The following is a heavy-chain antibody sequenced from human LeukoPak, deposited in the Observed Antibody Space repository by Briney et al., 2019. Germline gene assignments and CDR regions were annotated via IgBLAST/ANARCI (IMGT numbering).Heavy chain of an antibody. CDR2: MNPSNGDS. V-gene: IGHV1-8*03. CDR1: GYTFTNYH. J-gene: IGHJ4*02. D-gene: IGHD6-25*01. Sequence: ASVKVSCKASGYTFTNYHINWVRQATGQGLEWMGWMNPSNGDSGYAQKFQGRVTITRDTSISISYMELRSLRSDDTAVYFCARTTSFTASGYDYWGQGTLVTVSS. CDR3: ARTTSFTASGYDY.